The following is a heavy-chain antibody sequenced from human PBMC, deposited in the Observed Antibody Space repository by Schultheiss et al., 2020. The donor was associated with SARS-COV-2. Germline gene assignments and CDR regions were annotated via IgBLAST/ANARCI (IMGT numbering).Heavy chain of an antibody. CDR3: ARELYYDFWSGYYKAYYYGMDV. D-gene: IGHD3-3*01. V-gene: IGHV4-34*01. Sequence: SETLSLTCTVSGGSISSYYWGWIRQPPGKGLEWIGEINHSGSTNYNPSLKSRVTISVDTSKNQFSLKLSSVTAADTAVYYCARELYYDFWSGYYKAYYYGMDVWGQGTTVTVSS. J-gene: IGHJ6*02. CDR2: INHSGST. CDR1: GGSISSYY.